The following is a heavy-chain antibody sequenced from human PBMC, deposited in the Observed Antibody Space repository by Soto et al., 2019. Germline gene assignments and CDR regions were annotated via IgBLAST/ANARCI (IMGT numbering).Heavy chain of an antibody. D-gene: IGHD5-12*01. CDR2: INAGNGNT. Sequence: GASVKVSCKASGYTFTSYAMHWVRQAPGQRLEWMGWINAGNGNTKYSQKFQGRVTITRDTSASTAYMELSSLRSEDTAVYYCARDSDNSGYDYYYYGMDVWGQGTTVTVSS. CDR1: GYTFTSYA. J-gene: IGHJ6*02. V-gene: IGHV1-3*01. CDR3: ARDSDNSGYDYYYYGMDV.